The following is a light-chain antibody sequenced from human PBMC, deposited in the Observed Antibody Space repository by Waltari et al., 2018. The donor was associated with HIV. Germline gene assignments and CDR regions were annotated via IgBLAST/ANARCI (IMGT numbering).Light chain of an antibody. J-gene: IGLJ3*02. CDR3: CSYADDCTWV. CDR1: SSDTGDYNY. V-gene: IGLV2-11*01. CDR2: DVN. Sequence: QSALTQPRSVSGSPGQSATIPCTGTSSDTGDYNYVYWYQQHPAKAPKLMIFDVNKRPSGVPDRFSGSKSGNTASLTISGLQAEDEADYYCCSYADDCTWVFGGGTKLTVL.